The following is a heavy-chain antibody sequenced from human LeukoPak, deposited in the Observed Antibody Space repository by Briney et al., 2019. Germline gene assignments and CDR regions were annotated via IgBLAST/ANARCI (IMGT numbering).Heavy chain of an antibody. Sequence: GGSLRLSCAASGFTFSNYWMTWVRQAPGKGLEWVANIKQDGSEKYYVDSVKGRVTISRDNAKNTLYLQMNSLRAEDTAVYYCAKSFDYWGQGTLVTVSS. CDR3: AKSFDY. CDR2: IKQDGSEK. CDR1: GFTFSNYW. V-gene: IGHV3-7*01. J-gene: IGHJ4*02.